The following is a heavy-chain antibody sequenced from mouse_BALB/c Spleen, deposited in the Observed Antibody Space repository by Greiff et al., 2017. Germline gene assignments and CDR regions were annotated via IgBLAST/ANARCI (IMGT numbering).Heavy chain of an antibody. D-gene: IGHD2-4*01. CDR2: IDPANGNT. V-gene: IGHV14-3*02. Sequence: VQLKQSGAELVKPGASVKLSCTASGFNIKDTYMHWVKQRPEQGLEWIGRIDPANGNTKYDPKFQGKANITADTSSNTTYLQLSSLTSEDTAVYYCAVIYYDYGESFWGQGTLVTVSA. CDR3: AVIYYDYGESF. J-gene: IGHJ3*01. CDR1: GFNIKDTY.